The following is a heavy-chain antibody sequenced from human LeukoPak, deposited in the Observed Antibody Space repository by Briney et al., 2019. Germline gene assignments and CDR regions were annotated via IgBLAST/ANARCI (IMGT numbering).Heavy chain of an antibody. D-gene: IGHD2-15*01. J-gene: IGHJ4*02. V-gene: IGHV3-23*01. CDR3: AEVGGGYFFDS. Sequence: QPGGSLRLSCAASGFTFSSSAMSWVRQAPGKGLEWVSGISGSGDSKYYADSVKGRFTISRDNSKNTLYLQMNSLRAEDTAVYYCAEVGGGYFFDSWGQGTLVTVSS. CDR1: GFTFSSSA. CDR2: ISGSGDSK.